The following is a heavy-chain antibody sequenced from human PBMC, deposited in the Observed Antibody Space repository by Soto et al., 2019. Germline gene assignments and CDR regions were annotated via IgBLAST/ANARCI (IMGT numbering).Heavy chain of an antibody. CDR2: ISGSGGST. D-gene: IGHD6-19*01. J-gene: IGHJ5*02. V-gene: IGHV3-23*01. CDR1: GFTFSSHA. Sequence: GESLKISCAASGFTFSSHAMSWVRQAPGKGLEWVSAISGSGGSTYYADSMKGRFTISRDNSKNTLYLQINSLRAEDTAVYYCAKGAGYTSGWLNWFDPWGQGTLVTVSS. CDR3: AKGAGYTSGWLNWFDP.